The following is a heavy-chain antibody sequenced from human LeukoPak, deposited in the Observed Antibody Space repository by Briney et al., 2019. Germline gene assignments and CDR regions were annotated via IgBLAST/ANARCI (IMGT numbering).Heavy chain of an antibody. V-gene: IGHV3-7*03. J-gene: IGHJ4*02. D-gene: IGHD2-8*02. CDR3: ARDGGWWRFDF. CDR2: IKEDGTET. Sequence: GGSLRLSCVASGLNFNSRWMDWVRRAPGQGLEWVASIKEDGTETHYVDSVRGRFTISRDNVKNSLYLQMNNLRAEDTAMYYCARDGGWWRFDFWGQGALVTVSS. CDR1: GLNFNSRW.